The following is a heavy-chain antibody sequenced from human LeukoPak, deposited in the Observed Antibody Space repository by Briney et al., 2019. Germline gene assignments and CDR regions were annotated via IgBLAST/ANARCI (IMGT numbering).Heavy chain of an antibody. V-gene: IGHV3-48*04. CDR3: ARARVPGELNY. J-gene: IGHJ4*02. CDR1: GFTFSDYW. Sequence: PGGSLRLSCAASGFTFSDYWMNWVRQAPGKGLEWLSYISNSGSSKYYADSVRGRFTISRDNAKNSLYLQMNSLRAEDTAVYYCARARVPGELNYWGQGTLVTVSS. CDR2: ISNSGSSK. D-gene: IGHD3-10*01.